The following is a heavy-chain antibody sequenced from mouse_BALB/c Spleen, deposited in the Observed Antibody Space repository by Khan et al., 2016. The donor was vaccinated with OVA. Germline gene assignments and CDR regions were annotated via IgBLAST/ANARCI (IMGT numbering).Heavy chain of an antibody. V-gene: IGHV3-2*02. J-gene: IGHJ2*01. Sequence: EVELVESGPGLVKPSQSLSLTCTVTGYSITSDYAWNWIRQFPENKLEWMGYISYSGNTNYNPSLKSRISITRDTSKNQFFLQLNSVTTEDTATYYCARVYGGDFDYWGQGTTLTVSS. CDR2: ISYSGNT. CDR1: GYSITSDYA. CDR3: ARVYGGDFDY. D-gene: IGHD2-10*02.